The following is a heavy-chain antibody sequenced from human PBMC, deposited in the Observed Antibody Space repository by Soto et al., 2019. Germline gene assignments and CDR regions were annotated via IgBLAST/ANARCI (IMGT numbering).Heavy chain of an antibody. J-gene: IGHJ3*02. CDR2: VYNSGST. Sequence: QVQLQESGPGLVKPSETLSLSCTVSGGSVSSGSYYWSWIRQPPGKGLEWIGYVYNSGSTNYNPSFKSGVTMSVDSSKSQFSLQLSSVTAADTAIYYCARQYCSGGRCFDAFDIWGQGTMVTVSS. D-gene: IGHD2-15*01. CDR3: ARQYCSGGRCFDAFDI. CDR1: GGSVSSGSYY. V-gene: IGHV4-61*01.